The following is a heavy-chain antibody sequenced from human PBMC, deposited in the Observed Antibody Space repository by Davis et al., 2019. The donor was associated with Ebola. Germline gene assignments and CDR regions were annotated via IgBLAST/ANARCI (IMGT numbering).Heavy chain of an antibody. J-gene: IGHJ5*02. V-gene: IGHV1-2*02. CDR2: INPSTGDT. D-gene: IGHD3-10*01. CDR1: GYFFSGYY. Sequence: SVQVSCKTSGYFFSGYYILRVRQAPGQGLEWMGWINPSTGDTNSAQRFQGRVIMTKDTSITTAYIELGRLRSDDTGVYYCARGFSFDPWGQGTLVTVSS. CDR3: ARGFSFDP.